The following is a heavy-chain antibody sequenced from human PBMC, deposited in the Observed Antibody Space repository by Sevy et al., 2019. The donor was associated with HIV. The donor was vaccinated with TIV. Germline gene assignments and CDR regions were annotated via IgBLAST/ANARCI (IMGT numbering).Heavy chain of an antibody. D-gene: IGHD3-22*01. V-gene: IGHV4-38-2*02. Sequence: SETLSLTCTVSGYSISSGYYWGWIRQPPGKGLEWIGSIYHSGSTYYNPSLKSRVTISVDTSKNQFSLKLSSVTAADTAVYYCAREDYHDSSGYYYVGWFDPWGQGTLVTVSS. CDR2: IYHSGST. CDR1: GYSISSGYY. J-gene: IGHJ5*02. CDR3: AREDYHDSSGYYYVGWFDP.